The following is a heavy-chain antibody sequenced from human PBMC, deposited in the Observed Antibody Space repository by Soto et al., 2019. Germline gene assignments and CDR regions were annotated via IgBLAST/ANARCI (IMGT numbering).Heavy chain of an antibody. CDR1: GFTFTRYS. CDR3: ARESEDLTSNFDY. Sequence: SGGSLRLSCAASGFTFTRYSMNWVRQAPGKGLEWVSSISSTTNYIYYGDSMKARFTTSRGNAKNSLYLEMNSLSAEDTAGYCCARESEDLTSNFDYWGQGTLVTVSS. J-gene: IGHJ4*02. V-gene: IGHV3-21*06. CDR2: ISSTTNYI.